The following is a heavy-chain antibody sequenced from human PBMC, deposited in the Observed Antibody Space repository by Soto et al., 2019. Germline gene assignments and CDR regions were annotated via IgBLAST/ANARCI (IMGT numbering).Heavy chain of an antibody. CDR3: ARAHIRLGYCSSTSCLEYYYYGMDV. CDR2: ISSSGSTI. J-gene: IGHJ6*02. CDR1: GSTFSDYY. Sequence: SLVLTCAASGSTFSDYYMSWIRQAAGKGLEWVSYISSSGSTIYYADSVKGRFTISRDNAKNSLYLQMNSLRAEDTAVYYCARAHIRLGYCSSTSCLEYYYYGMDVWGQGTTVTVSS. D-gene: IGHD2-2*01. V-gene: IGHV3-11*01.